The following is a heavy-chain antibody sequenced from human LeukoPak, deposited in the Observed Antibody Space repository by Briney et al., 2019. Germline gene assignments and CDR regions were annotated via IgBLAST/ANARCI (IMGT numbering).Heavy chain of an antibody. V-gene: IGHV1-24*01. CDR2: FDPEDGET. J-gene: IGHJ4*02. D-gene: IGHD3-10*01. Sequence: GASVKVSCKASGYTFTDYYMHWVQQAPGKGLEWMGGFDPEDGETIYAQKFQGRDTMTEDTSTDTAYMELSSLRSEDTAVYYCATVTMVRGLFDYWGQGTLVTVSS. CDR1: GYTFTDYY. CDR3: ATVTMVRGLFDY.